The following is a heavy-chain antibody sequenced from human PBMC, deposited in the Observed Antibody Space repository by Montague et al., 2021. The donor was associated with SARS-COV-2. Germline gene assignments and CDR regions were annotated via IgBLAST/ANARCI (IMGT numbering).Heavy chain of an antibody. V-gene: IGHV4-39*01. D-gene: IGHD1-14*01. CDR2: VRYSGRP. CDR1: GDSISSSSYN. Sequence: SETLSLTCTVSGDSISSSSYNWGWIRQPPGKGLEWIGSVRYSGRPYYNPSLKSRVTIYVDTSKNQLSLKLSSVTAADTAVYYCTRHEHMTWPEPSPGFDYWGQGTLVTVSS. CDR3: TRHEHMTWPEPSPGFDY. J-gene: IGHJ4*02.